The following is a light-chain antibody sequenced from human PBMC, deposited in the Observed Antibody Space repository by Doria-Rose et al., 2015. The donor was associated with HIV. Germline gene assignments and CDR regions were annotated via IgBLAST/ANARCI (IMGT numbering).Light chain of an antibody. CDR2: WAS. CDR3: QQYYDTPS. Sequence: DIQLTQSPESLGMSLGERATLNCKSNQSLLYTSKNYLAWYQQKPGQPPKLLIYWASTRQSGVPARFSGSGPGTDITPTISSLEAEDVAVYYCQQYYDTPSFGPGTTVDIK. V-gene: IGKV4-1*01. J-gene: IGKJ3*01. CDR1: QSLLYTSKNY.